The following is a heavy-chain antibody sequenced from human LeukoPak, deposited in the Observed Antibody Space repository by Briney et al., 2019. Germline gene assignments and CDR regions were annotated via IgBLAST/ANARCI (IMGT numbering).Heavy chain of an antibody. J-gene: IGHJ4*02. Sequence: LTGGSLRLSCAASGLPFFFYAVRGAPDAPGKGVEGVSAICCSGGRTYHAHPVKGRFTISKDNSKNTLYLQRNSLRAEDTAVYYCAKDTIAAAFDYWGQGTLVTVSS. CDR1: GLPFFFYA. CDR2: ICCSGGRT. D-gene: IGHD6-6*01. CDR3: AKDTIAAAFDY. V-gene: IGHV3-23*01.